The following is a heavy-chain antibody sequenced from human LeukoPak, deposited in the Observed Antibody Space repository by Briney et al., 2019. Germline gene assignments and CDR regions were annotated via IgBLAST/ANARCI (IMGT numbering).Heavy chain of an antibody. CDR3: ARMERTKQPALDY. Sequence: SETLSLTCTVSGGSISSGGYYWSWIRQHPGKGLEWIGYIYYSGSTYYNPSLRSRITISLDTSKNQFSLKLSSVIAADTAVYYCARMERTKQPALDYWGQGTLVTVSS. CDR2: IYYSGST. CDR1: GGSISSGGYY. V-gene: IGHV4-31*03. J-gene: IGHJ4*02. D-gene: IGHD4/OR15-4a*01.